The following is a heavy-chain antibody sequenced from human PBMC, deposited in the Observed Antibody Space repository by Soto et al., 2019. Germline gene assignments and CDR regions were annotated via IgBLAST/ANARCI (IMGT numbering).Heavy chain of an antibody. D-gene: IGHD5-18*01. CDR1: GFMFNDYG. Sequence: PGGSLRLSCEACGFMFNDYGMHWVRQAPGKGLDWVAVISYDGDNKYYAQSVKGRFTISRDNSKNTLFLHMDSLRHEDTAVYHCVKGDLDTAVVNSPDAFDFWGQGTMVTVSS. CDR3: VKGDLDTAVVNSPDAFDF. J-gene: IGHJ3*01. V-gene: IGHV3-30*18. CDR2: ISYDGDNK.